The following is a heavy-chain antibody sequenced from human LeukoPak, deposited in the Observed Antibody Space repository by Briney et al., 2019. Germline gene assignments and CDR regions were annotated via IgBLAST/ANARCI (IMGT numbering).Heavy chain of an antibody. Sequence: GGSLRLSCAASEFTFSSYGMHWVRQAPGKGLEWVAVISYDGSNKYYADSVKGRFTISRDNSKNTLYLQMNSLRAEDTAVYYCAKGGVRGTAAAYFDYWGQGTLVTVSS. J-gene: IGHJ4*02. D-gene: IGHD6-13*01. CDR3: AKGGVRGTAAAYFDY. CDR2: ISYDGSNK. V-gene: IGHV3-30*18. CDR1: EFTFSSYG.